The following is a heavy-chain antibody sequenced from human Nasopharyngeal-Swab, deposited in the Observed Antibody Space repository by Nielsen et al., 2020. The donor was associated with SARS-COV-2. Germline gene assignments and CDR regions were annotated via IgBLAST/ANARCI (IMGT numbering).Heavy chain of an antibody. V-gene: IGHV4-30-4*01. D-gene: IGHD2/OR15-2a*01. CDR2: IYSSANT. CDR3: AREVASANKNAFDI. CDR1: GGSISSGDYY. J-gene: IGHJ3*02. Sequence: SETLSLTCSVSGGSISSGDYYWSWIRQPPGKGLEWIGYIYSSANTYYNPSLKSRVNMSVDMSKNQFSLKLSSVTAADTAVYYCAREVASANKNAFDIRGQGTMVTVSS.